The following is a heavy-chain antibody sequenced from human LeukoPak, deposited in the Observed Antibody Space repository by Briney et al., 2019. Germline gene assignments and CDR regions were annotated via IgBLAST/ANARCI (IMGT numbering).Heavy chain of an antibody. CDR2: ISAYNGNT. J-gene: IGHJ4*02. CDR1: GYTFTAYY. V-gene: IGHV1-18*01. D-gene: IGHD3-10*01. Sequence: ASVKVSCKATGYTFTAYYMHWVRQAPGQGLEWMGWISAYNGNTNYAQKLQGRVTMTTDTSTSTAYMELRSLRSDDTAVYYCARLGYYYGSGSYYNQQPYPDYWGQGTLVTVSS. CDR3: ARLGYYYGSGSYYNQQPYPDY.